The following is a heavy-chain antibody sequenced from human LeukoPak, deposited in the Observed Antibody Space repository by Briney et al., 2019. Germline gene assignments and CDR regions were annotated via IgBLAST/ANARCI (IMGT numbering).Heavy chain of an antibody. J-gene: IGHJ4*02. CDR2: IKSKTDGGTT. D-gene: IGHD3-3*01. CDR3: TTVVLRFLGVVDY. CDR1: GFTFSNAW. V-gene: IGHV3-15*01. Sequence: KPGGSLRLSCAASGFTFSNAWMSWVRQAPGKGLEWVGRIKSKTDGGTTDYAAPVKGRFTISRDDSKNTLYLQMNSLKTEDTAVYYCTTVVLRFLGVVDYWGQGTLVTVSS.